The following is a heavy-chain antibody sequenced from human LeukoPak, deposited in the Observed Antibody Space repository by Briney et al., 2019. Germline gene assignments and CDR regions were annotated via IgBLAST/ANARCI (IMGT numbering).Heavy chain of an antibody. V-gene: IGHV4-34*01. CDR1: GGSFSGYY. CDR3: ARDPPPRYCSSTSCKSA. J-gene: IGHJ5*02. Sequence: SETPSLTCAVYGGSFSGYYWSWIRQPPGKGLEWIGEINHSGSTNYNPSLKSRVTISVDTSKNQFSLKLSSVTAADTAGYYCARDPPPRYCSSTSCKSAWGQGTLVTVSS. D-gene: IGHD2-2*01. CDR2: INHSGST.